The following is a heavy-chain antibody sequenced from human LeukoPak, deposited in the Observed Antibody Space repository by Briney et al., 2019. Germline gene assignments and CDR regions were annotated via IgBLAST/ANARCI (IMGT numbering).Heavy chain of an antibody. V-gene: IGHV1-46*01. J-gene: IGHJ6*02. D-gene: IGHD6-19*01. CDR3: ASSGYSSGWYYGMDV. CDR2: INPSGGST. Sequence: GASVKVSCKASGYTFTSYYMHWVRQAPGQGLEWMGIINPSGGSTSYAQKFQGRVTMTRDTSTSTVYMELSSLRSEDTAVYYCASSGYSSGWYYGMDVWGQGTTVTVSS. CDR1: GYTFTSYY.